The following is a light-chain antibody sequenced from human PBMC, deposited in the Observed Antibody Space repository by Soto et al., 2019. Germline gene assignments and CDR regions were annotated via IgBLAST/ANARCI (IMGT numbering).Light chain of an antibody. CDR2: EVC. V-gene: IGLV2-14*01. J-gene: IGLJ3*02. CDR1: SSDVGGYNY. Sequence: QSALTQPASVSGSPGQSITISCTGTSSDVGGYNYVSWYQQHPGKAPKLMIYEVCNRPSGVSNRFSGSKSGNTASLTISGLQADDEADYYCNSYTSTRTGVFGGGTKLTVL. CDR3: NSYTSTRTGV.